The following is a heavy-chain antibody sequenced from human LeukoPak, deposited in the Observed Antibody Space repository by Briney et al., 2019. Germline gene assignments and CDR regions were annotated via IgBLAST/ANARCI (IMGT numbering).Heavy chain of an antibody. J-gene: IGHJ4*02. D-gene: IGHD3-22*01. V-gene: IGHV1-2*02. CDR3: ARRFYDSSGYYYSADY. Sequence: ASVKVSCKASGYTFTGYYMHWVRQAPGQGLEWMGWINPNSGGTNYAQKFQGRVTMTRDTSISTAYMELSRLRSDDRAVYYCARRFYDSSGYYYSADYWGQGTLVTVSP. CDR2: INPNSGGT. CDR1: GYTFTGYY.